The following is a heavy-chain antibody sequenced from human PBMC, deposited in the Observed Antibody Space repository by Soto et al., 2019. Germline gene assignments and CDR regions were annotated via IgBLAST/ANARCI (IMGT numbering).Heavy chain of an antibody. J-gene: IGHJ6*03. CDR2: IYVSGST. V-gene: IGHV4-31*11. Sequence: QLQLQESGPGLVKPSQTLSLTCAVSGGSISNGGYYWSWIRQHPGKGLEWIGSIYVSGSTYYNPSRKSRVTIPVATPKNQFSLKLSSVTAADTAVYYCARDSLSQQPNHRWGGGYMDVWGKGTTVTVSS. CDR3: ARDSLSQQPNHRWGGGYMDV. CDR1: GGSISNGGYY. D-gene: IGHD6-13*01.